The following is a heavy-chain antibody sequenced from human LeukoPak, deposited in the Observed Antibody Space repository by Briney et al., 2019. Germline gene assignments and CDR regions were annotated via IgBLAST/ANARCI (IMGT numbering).Heavy chain of an antibody. CDR3: AQTIEDFWSGQYYFDY. CDR2: IYYSGST. V-gene: IGHV4-59*12. CDR1: GGSISSYY. Sequence: SETLSLTCTVSGGSISSYYWSWIRQPPGKGLEWIGRIYYSGSTNYNPSLKSRVTISVDTSKSQFSLKLNSVTAADTDVYYCAQTIEDFWSGQYYFDYWGQGTLVTVSS. D-gene: IGHD3-3*01. J-gene: IGHJ4*02.